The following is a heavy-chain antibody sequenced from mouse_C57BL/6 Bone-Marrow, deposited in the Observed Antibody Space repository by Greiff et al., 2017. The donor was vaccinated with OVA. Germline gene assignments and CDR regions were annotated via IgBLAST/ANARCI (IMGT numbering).Heavy chain of an antibody. CDR2: INPSSGYT. CDR1: GYTFTSYT. Sequence: QVQLQQSGAELARPGASVKMSCKASGYTFTSYTMHWVKQRPGQGLEWIGYINPSSGYTKYNQKFKDKATLTADKSSSTAYMQLSSLTSEDSAVYYCARNGSSYYAMDYWGQGTSVTVSS. CDR3: ARNGSSYYAMDY. J-gene: IGHJ4*01. D-gene: IGHD1-1*01. V-gene: IGHV1-4*01.